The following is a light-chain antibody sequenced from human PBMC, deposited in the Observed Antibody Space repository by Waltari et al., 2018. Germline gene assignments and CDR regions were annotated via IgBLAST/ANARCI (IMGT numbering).Light chain of an antibody. Sequence: SYVLSQPPSVSLAPGQTATLSCGGDDIASYRVHWYQHKSGQAPVLVVYGENDRPSGIHERFSGSNSGNTATATLTISRVEAGDEADYYCQVWDATTDHVVFGGGTKLTVL. CDR2: GEN. J-gene: IGLJ2*01. CDR3: QVWDATTDHVV. V-gene: IGLV3-21*02. CDR1: DIASYR.